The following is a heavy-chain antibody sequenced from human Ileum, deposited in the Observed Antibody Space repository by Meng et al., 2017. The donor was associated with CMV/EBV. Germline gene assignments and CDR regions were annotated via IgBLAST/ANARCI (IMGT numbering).Heavy chain of an antibody. J-gene: IGHJ4*01. Sequence: QVQLVQSETEMKSPXXXXXXSCKTSGYTFTDYYIHWVRQAPGQGLEWMGWINPITGDTKYAQKYQGSVTLTRDTSISTVYMEVTSADTAVYYCARGANYASYRVDYWGQGTLVTVSS. CDR2: INPITGDT. D-gene: IGHD1-7*01. V-gene: IGHV1-2*02. CDR1: GYTFTDYY. CDR3: ARGANYASYRVDY.